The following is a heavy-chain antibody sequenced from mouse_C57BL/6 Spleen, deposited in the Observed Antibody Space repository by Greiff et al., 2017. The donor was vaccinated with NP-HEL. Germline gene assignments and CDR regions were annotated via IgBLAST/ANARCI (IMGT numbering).Heavy chain of an antibody. CDR2: INYDGSST. CDR1: GFTFSDYY. J-gene: IGHJ2*01. V-gene: IGHV5-16*01. CDR3: ARGDYDEGVSFDY. Sequence: EVKVVESEGGLVQPGSSMKLSCTASGFTFSDYYMAWVRQVPEKGLEWVANINYDGSSTYYLDSLKSRFIISRDNAKNILYLQMSSLKSEDTATYYCARGDYDEGVSFDYWGQGTTLTVSS. D-gene: IGHD2-13*01.